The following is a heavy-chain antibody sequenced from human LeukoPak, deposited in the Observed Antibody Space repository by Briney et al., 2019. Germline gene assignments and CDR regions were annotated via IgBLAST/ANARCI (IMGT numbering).Heavy chain of an antibody. D-gene: IGHD1-26*01. J-gene: IGHJ4*02. CDR1: GFTFSSYG. Sequence: GGSLRLSCAASGFTFSSYGMHWVRQAPGKGLEWVAVISYDGSNKYYADSVKGRFTISRDNSTNTLYLQMNSLRGEDTAVYYCAKERGSTTWFDYWGQGTLVTVSS. CDR2: ISYDGSNK. CDR3: AKERGSTTWFDY. V-gene: IGHV3-30*18.